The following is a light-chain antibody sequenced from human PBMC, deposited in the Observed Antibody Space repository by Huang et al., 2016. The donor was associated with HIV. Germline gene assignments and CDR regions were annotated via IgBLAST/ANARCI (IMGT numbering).Light chain of an antibody. Sequence: DIQMTQFPSSLSASVGDRVNINCRASQNIDYFLNWFQQKPGKAPKLRIYTASFLQSGVPSRFSGSGSGTDFTLTISSLQPEDFATYYCQQSYSTPPTFGQGSKLEIK. J-gene: IGKJ2*01. V-gene: IGKV1-39*01. CDR2: TAS. CDR1: QNIDYF. CDR3: QQSYSTPPT.